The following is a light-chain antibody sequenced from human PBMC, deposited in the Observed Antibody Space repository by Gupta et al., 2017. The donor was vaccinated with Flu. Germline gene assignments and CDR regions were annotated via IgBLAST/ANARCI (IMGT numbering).Light chain of an antibody. J-gene: IGLJ1*01. CDR1: SSDVGGYNY. Sequence: QSALTQPASVSGSPGQSITISCTGSSSDVGGYNYVSWYQHHPGKAPKLMIYEVSNRPSGVSNRFSGSTSGNTASLTISGLQAEDEADYYCSSYTSSTTYVFGTGTKVTVL. V-gene: IGLV2-14*01. CDR2: EVS. CDR3: SSYTSSTTYV.